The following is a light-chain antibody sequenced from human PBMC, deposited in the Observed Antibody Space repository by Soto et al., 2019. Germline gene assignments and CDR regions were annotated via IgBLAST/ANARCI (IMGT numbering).Light chain of an antibody. CDR2: GAS. J-gene: IGKJ1*01. CDR1: QSVDSN. V-gene: IGKV3-15*01. CDR3: QQYNDWPPRT. Sequence: EMVMTQSPATLSLSPGDIATLSCRASQSVDSNLAWYQQMPGQAPRLLIYGASTRATGIPARFSGSGSGTEFTLTISSLESEDFAVYYCQQYNDWPPRTFGQGTKVEIK.